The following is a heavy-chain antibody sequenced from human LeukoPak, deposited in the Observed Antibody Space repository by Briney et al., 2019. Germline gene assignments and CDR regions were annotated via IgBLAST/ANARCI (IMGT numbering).Heavy chain of an antibody. CDR3: ARRSGSYFDY. J-gene: IGHJ4*02. CDR1: GYSVISGHY. D-gene: IGHD1-26*01. V-gene: IGHV4-38-2*02. Sequence: SETLSLTCTVSGYSVISGHYWGWIRQPPGKGLEWIGSIYHSGSTNDNPSLKSRVTILVDTSKNQFSLKLSSVTAADTAVYYCARRSGSYFDYWGQGTLVTVSS. CDR2: IYHSGST.